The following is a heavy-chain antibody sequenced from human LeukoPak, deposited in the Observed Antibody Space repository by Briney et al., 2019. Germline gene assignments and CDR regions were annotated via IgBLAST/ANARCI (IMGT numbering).Heavy chain of an antibody. V-gene: IGHV4-59*01. J-gene: IGHJ6*03. Sequence: SETLSLACTVSGGSISSYYWNWIRQPPGKGLEWIGYIYYSGSTNYNPSLKSRVTISIDTSKKQFSLKLSSVTAADTALYYCARQTYCTSISCHYYYYYMDVWGKGTTVTISS. CDR1: GGSISSYY. CDR3: ARQTYCTSISCHYYYYYMDV. D-gene: IGHD2-2*01. CDR2: IYYSGST.